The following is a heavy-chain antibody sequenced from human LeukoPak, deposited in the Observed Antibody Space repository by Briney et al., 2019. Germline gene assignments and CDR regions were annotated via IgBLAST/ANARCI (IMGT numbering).Heavy chain of an antibody. CDR1: GGTFSSYA. D-gene: IGHD6-19*01. Sequence: SVKVSCKASGGTFSSYAISWVRQAPGQGLEWMGGIIPIFGTANYAQKFQGRVTITADESTSTAYMELSSLRSEDTAVYYCARGGYSSGWYQVYYFDYWGQGNLVTVSS. V-gene: IGHV1-69*01. CDR2: IIPIFGTA. CDR3: ARGGYSSGWYQVYYFDY. J-gene: IGHJ4*02.